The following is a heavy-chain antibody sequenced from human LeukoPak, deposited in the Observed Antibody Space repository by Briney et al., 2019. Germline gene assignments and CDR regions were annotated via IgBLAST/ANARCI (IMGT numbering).Heavy chain of an antibody. D-gene: IGHD3-3*01. V-gene: IGHV1-2*02. J-gene: IGHJ4*02. Sequence: ASVKVSCKASGYTFTGYYVHWVRQAPGQGLEWMGWINSNSGGTNYAQKFQGRVTMTRDTSIITAYMELSSLRSDDTAVYYCASSRFLEWLYLLDYWGLGTVVAVSS. CDR3: ASSRFLEWLYLLDY. CDR1: GYTFTGYY. CDR2: INSNSGGT.